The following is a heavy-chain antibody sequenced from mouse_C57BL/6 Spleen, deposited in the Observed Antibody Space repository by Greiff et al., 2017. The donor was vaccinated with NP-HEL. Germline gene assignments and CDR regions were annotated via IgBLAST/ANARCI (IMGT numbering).Heavy chain of an antibody. Sequence: QVHVKQSGAELVRPGASVTLSCKASGYTFTDYEMHWVKQTPVHGLEWIGAIDPETGGTAYNQKFKGKAILTADKSYSTAYMELRSLTSEDSAVYYCTRAGNYLPWFAYWGQGTLVTVSA. CDR1: GYTFTDYE. D-gene: IGHD2-1*01. CDR3: TRAGNYLPWFAY. J-gene: IGHJ3*01. V-gene: IGHV1-15*01. CDR2: IDPETGGT.